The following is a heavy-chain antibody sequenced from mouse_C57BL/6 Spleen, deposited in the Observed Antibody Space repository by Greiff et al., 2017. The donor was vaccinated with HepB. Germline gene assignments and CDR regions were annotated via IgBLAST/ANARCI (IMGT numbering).Heavy chain of an antibody. J-gene: IGHJ4*01. CDR1: GYSFTSYY. V-gene: IGHV1-66*01. CDR3: ARYPYYYGSSYGAMDY. D-gene: IGHD1-1*01. CDR2: IYPGSGNT. Sequence: VQRVESGPELVKPGASVKISCKASGYSFTSYYIHWVKQRPGQGLEWIGWIYPGSGNTKYNEKFKGKATLTADTSSSTAYMQLSSLTSEDSAVYYCARYPYYYGSSYGAMDYWGQGTSVTVSS.